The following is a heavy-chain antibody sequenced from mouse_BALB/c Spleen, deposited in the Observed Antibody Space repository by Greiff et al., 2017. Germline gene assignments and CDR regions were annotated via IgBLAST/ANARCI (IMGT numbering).Heavy chain of an antibody. Sequence: EVQLVESGPGLVKPSQSLSLTCTVTGYSITSDYAWNWIRQFPGNKLEWMGYISYSGSTSYNPSLKSRISITRDTSKNQFFLQLNSVTTEDTATYYCARVVVAEGFDYWGQGTTLTVSS. V-gene: IGHV3-2*02. J-gene: IGHJ2*01. CDR3: ARVVVAEGFDY. CDR1: GYSITSDYA. D-gene: IGHD1-1*01. CDR2: ISYSGST.